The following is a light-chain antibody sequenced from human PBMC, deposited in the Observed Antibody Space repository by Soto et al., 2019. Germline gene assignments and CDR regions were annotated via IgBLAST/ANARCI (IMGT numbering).Light chain of an antibody. J-gene: IGKJ1*01. Sequence: QMTQSPSSLSASVGDRVTITCRASEPISSYLNWYQQQPGKAPRLLIYGASTLQTGVPSRFSGSGSMTDFTLTISDLQPEDFATYYCQQTYTAPRTFGQGTKVDI. CDR3: QQTYTAPRT. CDR2: GAS. V-gene: IGKV1-39*01. CDR1: EPISSY.